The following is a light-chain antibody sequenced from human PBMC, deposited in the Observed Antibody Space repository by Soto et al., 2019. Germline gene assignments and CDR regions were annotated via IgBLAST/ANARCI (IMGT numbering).Light chain of an antibody. Sequence: DIQMTQSPSSLSASVGDRVTITCRASQSISSYLNWYQQKPGKAPKLLIYAASTLQSGVPSRFSGSGSGTDFTLTISSLHPEDFATYYCQESYSTPRWTFGQGTKVDI. CDR3: QESYSTPRWT. CDR1: QSISSY. J-gene: IGKJ1*01. V-gene: IGKV1-39*01. CDR2: AAS.